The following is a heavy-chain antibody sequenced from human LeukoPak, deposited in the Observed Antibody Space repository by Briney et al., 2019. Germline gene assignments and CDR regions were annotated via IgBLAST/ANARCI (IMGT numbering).Heavy chain of an antibody. CDR3: ARISDTAMVFIIDY. Sequence: SETLSLTCTVSGGSISSGDYYWSWIRQPPGKGLEWIGYIYYSGSTYYNPSLKSRVTISVDTSKNQFSLKLSSATAADTAVYYCARISDTAMVFIIDYWGQGTLVTVSS. J-gene: IGHJ4*02. V-gene: IGHV4-30-4*08. CDR1: GGSISSGDYY. CDR2: IYYSGST. D-gene: IGHD5-18*01.